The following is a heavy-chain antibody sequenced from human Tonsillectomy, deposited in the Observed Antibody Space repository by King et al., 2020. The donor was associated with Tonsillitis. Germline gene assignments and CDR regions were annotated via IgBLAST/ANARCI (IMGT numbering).Heavy chain of an antibody. V-gene: IGHV4-31*03. CDR2: IYYSGST. J-gene: IGHJ6*03. Sequence: VQLQESGPGLVKPSQTLSLTCTVSGGSISSGGYYWSWIRQHPGMGLEWIGFIYYSGSTYYNPSLKSRVTISVDTSKNQFSLKLSSVTAADTAVYYCARGFYCSGAGCYYYYYYMDVWGKGTVVTVSS. CDR1: GGSISSGGYY. D-gene: IGHD2-15*01. CDR3: ARGFYCSGAGCYYYYYYMDV.